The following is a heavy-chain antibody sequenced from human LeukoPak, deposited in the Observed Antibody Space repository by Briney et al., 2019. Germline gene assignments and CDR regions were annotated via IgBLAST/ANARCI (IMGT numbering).Heavy chain of an antibody. D-gene: IGHD6-13*01. CDR3: ARLAAAHHFDY. V-gene: IGHV3-23*01. Sequence: GGSLRLSCAASGFNFSTYAMTWVRQAPGKGLEWVSVVVATGYSTYYADSVKGRFTISRDNSRDTLYLQMNSLRAEDTAVYYCARLAAAHHFDYWGQGTLVPVSS. CDR2: VVATGYST. CDR1: GFNFSTYA. J-gene: IGHJ4*02.